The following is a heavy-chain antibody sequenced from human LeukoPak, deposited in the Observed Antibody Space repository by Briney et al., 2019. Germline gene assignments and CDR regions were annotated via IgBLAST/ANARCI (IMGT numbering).Heavy chain of an antibody. D-gene: IGHD3-10*01. CDR3: ARDRNYFEALHRSY. Sequence: GSLGLSCAAAGFTFSSYGMHWVRQAPGRGLEWVAVIWYDGNNKYYADSVKGRFTISRDNSKNTLYLEMSSLRAEDTAVYYCARDRNYFEALHRSYWGQGTLVTVSS. J-gene: IGHJ4*02. CDR2: IWYDGNNK. CDR1: GFTFSSYG. V-gene: IGHV3-33*01.